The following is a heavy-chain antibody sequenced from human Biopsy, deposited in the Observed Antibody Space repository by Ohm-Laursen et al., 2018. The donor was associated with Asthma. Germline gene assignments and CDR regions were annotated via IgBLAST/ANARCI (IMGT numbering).Heavy chain of an antibody. J-gene: IGHJ4*02. V-gene: IGHV3-53*01. Sequence: GSLRLSCAASGFAVSRDYMFWVRQAPGKGLEWVSVIYSGGTSHTADSVRGRFTISRDYSKNTLHLQMHSLRAEDTAVYYCARGDSSNWSHYYFDYWGQGTLVTVSS. D-gene: IGHD3-22*01. CDR2: IYSGGTS. CDR3: ARGDSSNWSHYYFDY. CDR1: GFAVSRDY.